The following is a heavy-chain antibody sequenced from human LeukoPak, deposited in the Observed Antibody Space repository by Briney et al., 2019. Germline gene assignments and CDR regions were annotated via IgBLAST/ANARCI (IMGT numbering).Heavy chain of an antibody. CDR1: GFTVSSSY. V-gene: IGHV3-66*01. J-gene: IGHJ4*02. D-gene: IGHD6-13*01. Sequence: GGSLRLSCAASGFTVSSSYMSWVRQAPGKGLELVSVLYPGGSTYIADSVKGRFSISRDNAKNSLYLQMNSLRAEDTAVYYCAGYSSSWYDWGQGTLVAVSS. CDR3: AGYSSSWYD. CDR2: LYPGGST.